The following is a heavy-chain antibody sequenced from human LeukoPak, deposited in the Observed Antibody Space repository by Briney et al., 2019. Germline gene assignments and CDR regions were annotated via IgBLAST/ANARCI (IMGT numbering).Heavy chain of an antibody. V-gene: IGHV3-30*04. CDR1: GFTFSSYS. CDR2: ISYDGSNK. Sequence: GRSLRLSCAAPGFTFSSYSMHWVRQAPGKGLEWVAVISYDGSNKYYADSVKGRFTISRDNSKNTLYLQMNSLRAEDTAVYYCARVYGDVDYWGQGTLVTVSS. CDR3: ARVYGDVDY. J-gene: IGHJ4*02. D-gene: IGHD4-17*01.